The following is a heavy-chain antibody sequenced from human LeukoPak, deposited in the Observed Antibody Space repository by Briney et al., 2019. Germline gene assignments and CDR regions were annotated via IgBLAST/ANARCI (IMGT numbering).Heavy chain of an antibody. D-gene: IGHD4-17*01. CDR1: GFTFINYG. Sequence: PGRSLRLSCAASGFTFINYGMHWVRQAPGKGLEWVAVISYDGTNKYYADSVKDRFTISRDNSKNTLYLQMNSLKTDDTAVYYCANYGDYQYFDYWGQGTPVTDSS. CDR3: ANYGDYQYFDY. CDR2: ISYDGTNK. V-gene: IGHV3-30*18. J-gene: IGHJ4*02.